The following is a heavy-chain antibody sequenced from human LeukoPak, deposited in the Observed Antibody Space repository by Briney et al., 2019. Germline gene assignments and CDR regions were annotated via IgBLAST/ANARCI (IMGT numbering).Heavy chain of an antibody. CDR3: ARDNSMDV. Sequence: GGSLRLSCAASGFTFSDYTMHWVRLVPGKGLEWVSLITWDDGSTYYADSVKGRFTISRDNSKNSLYLQMNSLRTEDTAFYYCARDNSMDVWGRGTTVTVSS. CDR2: ITWDDGST. V-gene: IGHV3-43*01. CDR1: GFTFSDYT. J-gene: IGHJ6*02.